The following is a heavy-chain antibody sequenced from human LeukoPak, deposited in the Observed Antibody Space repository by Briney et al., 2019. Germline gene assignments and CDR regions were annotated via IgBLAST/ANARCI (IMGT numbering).Heavy chain of an antibody. V-gene: IGHV3-30*02. J-gene: IGHJ4*02. CDR3: AATGYSSSWYDEEVDY. CDR1: GFTFTVYG. Sequence: GGPLRLSCAASGFTFTVYGMHWVRQAPGKGLEWVAFIRYVGSNKYYADSVKGRFTISRDNSKNTLYLQMNSLRAEDTAVYYCAATGYSSSWYDEEVDYWGQGTLVTVSS. CDR2: IRYVGSNK. D-gene: IGHD6-13*01.